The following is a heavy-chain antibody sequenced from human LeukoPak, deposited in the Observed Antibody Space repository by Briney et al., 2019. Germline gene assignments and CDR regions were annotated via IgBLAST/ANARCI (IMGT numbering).Heavy chain of an antibody. D-gene: IGHD3-10*01. V-gene: IGHV4-59*12. CDR3: ARGKVLWFRDRSQDFDY. CDR2: IYYSGST. Sequence: PSETLSLTCTVSGGSISSYYWSWIRQPPGKGLEWIGYIYYSGSTNYNPSLKSRVTISVGTSKNQFSLKLSSVTAADTAVYYCARGKVLWFRDRSQDFDYWGQGTLVTVSS. CDR1: GGSISSYY. J-gene: IGHJ4*02.